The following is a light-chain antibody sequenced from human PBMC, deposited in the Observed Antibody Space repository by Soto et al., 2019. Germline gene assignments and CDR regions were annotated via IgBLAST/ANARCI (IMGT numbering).Light chain of an antibody. V-gene: IGKV3-15*01. CDR3: QQYIRWPLT. Sequence: EIVMTQSPATLSVSPGERATLSCTASQSVSSNLAWYQQKPGQAPSLLIYGVSTRATGTPARFSGSGSGTEFTLTISSLQSEDFAVYYCQQYIRWPLTFGGGTKVDIK. CDR2: GVS. J-gene: IGKJ4*01. CDR1: QSVSSN.